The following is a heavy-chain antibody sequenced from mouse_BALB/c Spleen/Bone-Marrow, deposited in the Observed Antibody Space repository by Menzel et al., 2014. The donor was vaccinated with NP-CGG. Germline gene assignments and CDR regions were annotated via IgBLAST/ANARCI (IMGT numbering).Heavy chain of an antibody. D-gene: IGHD2-2*01. CDR3: ARNYGYGKSFAY. V-gene: IGHV14-3*02. Sequence: EVKLMESGAELVKPGASVKLSCTASGFNIKDTYMHWVKQRPEQGLGWIGRIDPANGNTKYDPKFQGKATITADTSSNTAYLQLSSLTSEDTAVYYCARNYGYGKSFAYWGQGTLVTVSA. CDR2: IDPANGNT. J-gene: IGHJ3*01. CDR1: GFNIKDTY.